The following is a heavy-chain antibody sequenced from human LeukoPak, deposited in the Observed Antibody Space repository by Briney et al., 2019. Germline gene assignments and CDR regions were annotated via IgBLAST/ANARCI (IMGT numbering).Heavy chain of an antibody. V-gene: IGHV3-33*01. J-gene: IGHJ4*02. D-gene: IGHD4-17*01. CDR2: IWYDGSNK. Sequence: PGGSLRLSCAASGFTFSSYGMHWVRQAPGKGLEWVAVIWYDGSNKYYADSVKGRFTISRDNPKNTLYLQMNSLRAEDTAVYYCARDVGYGDYLYYFDYWGQGTLVTVSS. CDR1: GFTFSSYG. CDR3: ARDVGYGDYLYYFDY.